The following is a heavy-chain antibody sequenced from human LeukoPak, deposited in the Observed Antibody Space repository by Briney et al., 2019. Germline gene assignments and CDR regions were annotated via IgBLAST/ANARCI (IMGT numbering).Heavy chain of an antibody. CDR1: GFTFSDYY. CDR3: AKGAVVFGVVITSNWFDP. V-gene: IGHV3-23*01. Sequence: PGGSLRLSCAASGFTFSDYYMSWVRQAPGKGLEWVSAISGSGGSTYYADSVKGRFTISRDNSKNTLYLQMNSLRAEDTAVYYCAKGAVVFGVVITSNWFDPWGQGTLVTVSS. J-gene: IGHJ5*02. D-gene: IGHD3-3*01. CDR2: ISGSGGST.